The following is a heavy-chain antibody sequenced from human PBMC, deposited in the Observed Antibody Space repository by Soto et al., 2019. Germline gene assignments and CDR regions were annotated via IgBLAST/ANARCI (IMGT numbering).Heavy chain of an antibody. J-gene: IGHJ4*02. Sequence: ASVKVSCKASGYTFTSYYMHWVRQAPGQGLEWMGIINPSGGSTSYAQKFQGRVTITADESTSTAYMELSSLRSEDSAVYYCANDGRGQGMDYWGQGTLVTVSS. CDR3: ANDGRGQGMDY. CDR1: GYTFTSYY. D-gene: IGHD3-10*01. V-gene: IGHV1-46*01. CDR2: INPSGGST.